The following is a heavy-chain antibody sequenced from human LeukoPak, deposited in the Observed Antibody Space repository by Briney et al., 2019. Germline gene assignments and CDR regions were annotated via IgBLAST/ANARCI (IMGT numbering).Heavy chain of an antibody. CDR1: GFTFSSYG. CDR2: IPYDGSNK. D-gene: IGHD1-26*01. J-gene: IGHJ4*02. Sequence: GGSLRLSCAASGFTFSSYGMHWVRQAPGKGLEWVAVIPYDGSNKYYADSVKGRFTISRDNSKNTLYLQMNSLRAEDTAVYYCVSGGSSYYFDYWGQGTLVTVSS. V-gene: IGHV3-30*03. CDR3: VSGGSSYYFDY.